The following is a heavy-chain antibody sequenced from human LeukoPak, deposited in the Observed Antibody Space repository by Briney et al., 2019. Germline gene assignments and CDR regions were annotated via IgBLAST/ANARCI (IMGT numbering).Heavy chain of an antibody. D-gene: IGHD2-21*01. CDR1: GYTFTSYG. CDR3: ARVGWWWHSRGAFDI. V-gene: IGHV1-18*01. CDR2: ISAYNGNT. Sequence: ASVKVSCKASGYTFTSYGISWVRQAPGQGLEWMGWISAYNGNTNYAQKLQGRVTMTTDTSTSTACMELRSLRSDDTAVYYCARVGWWWHSRGAFDIWGQGTMVTVSS. J-gene: IGHJ3*02.